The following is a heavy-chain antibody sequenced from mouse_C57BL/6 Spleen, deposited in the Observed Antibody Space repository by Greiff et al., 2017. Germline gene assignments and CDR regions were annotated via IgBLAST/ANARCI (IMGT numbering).Heavy chain of an antibody. J-gene: IGHJ3*01. D-gene: IGHD2-10*01. CDR2: IYPGSGNT. Sequence: VQLQQSGAELVMPGASVKLSCKASGYTFTDYYINWVKQRPGQGLEWIARIYPGSGNTYYNEKFKGKATLTAEKSCSTVYMQLSSLTSEDSAVYVCASSYPGGFAYWGQGTLVTVSA. CDR1: GYTFTDYY. V-gene: IGHV1-76*01. CDR3: ASSYPGGFAY.